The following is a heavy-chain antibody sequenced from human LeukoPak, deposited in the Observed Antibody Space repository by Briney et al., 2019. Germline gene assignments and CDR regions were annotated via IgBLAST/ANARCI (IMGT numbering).Heavy chain of an antibody. CDR2: ISYDGTKR. J-gene: IGHJ5*02. CDR1: GFTFSNYA. CDR3: ARDLVSGSYGGWFDP. Sequence: GGSLRPSCAASGFTFSNYAMHWVRQAPGKGLEWVAVISYDGTKRYYQDSVKGRFTISRDNSKNTLYLQVSSLRPEDTAVYYCARDLVSGSYGGWFDPRGQGTLVTVSS. D-gene: IGHD1-26*01. V-gene: IGHV3-30*04.